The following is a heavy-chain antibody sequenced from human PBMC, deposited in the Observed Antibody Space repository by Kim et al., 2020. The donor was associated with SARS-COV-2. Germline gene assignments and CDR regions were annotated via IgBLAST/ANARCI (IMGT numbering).Heavy chain of an antibody. V-gene: IGHV3-30*02. D-gene: IGHD1-26*01. J-gene: IGHJ6*02. CDR3: AKDLRGGSYYYGMDV. Sequence: DSVKGRFTISRDNSKNTLYLQMNSLRAEDTAVYYCAKDLRGGSYYYGMDVWGQGTTVTVSS.